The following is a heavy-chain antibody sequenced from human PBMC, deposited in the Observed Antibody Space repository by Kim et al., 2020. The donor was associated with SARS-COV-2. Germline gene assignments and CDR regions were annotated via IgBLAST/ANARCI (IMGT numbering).Heavy chain of an antibody. CDR1: GGSFSGYY. CDR3: ALERDSSGWYRPYYGMDV. V-gene: IGHV4-34*01. D-gene: IGHD6-19*01. J-gene: IGHJ6*02. Sequence: SETLSLTCAVYGGSFSGYYWSWIRQPPGKGLEWIGEINHSGSTNYNPSLKSRVTISVDTSKNQFSLKLSSVTAADTAVYYCALERDSSGWYRPYYGMDVWGQGTTVTVSS. CDR2: INHSGST.